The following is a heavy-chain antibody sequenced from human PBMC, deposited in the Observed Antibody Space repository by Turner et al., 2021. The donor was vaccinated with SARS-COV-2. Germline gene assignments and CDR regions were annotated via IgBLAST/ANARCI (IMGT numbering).Heavy chain of an antibody. CDR1: GFTFSSSG. CDR2: IWYDGSNK. CDR3: ARDLFQDYGSGSYRLDY. D-gene: IGHD3-10*01. V-gene: IGHV3-33*01. Sequence: QVQLVASGGGVVQPGRSLRLSCAASGFTFSSSGMHWVRQAPGKGLEWVALIWYDGSNKYYADSVKGRFTISRDNSKNTLYLQMNSLRAEDTAVYYCARDLFQDYGSGSYRLDYWGQGTLVTVSS. J-gene: IGHJ4*02.